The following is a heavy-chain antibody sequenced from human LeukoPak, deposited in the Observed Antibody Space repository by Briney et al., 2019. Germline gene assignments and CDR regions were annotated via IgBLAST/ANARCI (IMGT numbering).Heavy chain of an antibody. Sequence: PSETLSLTCTVSGGSISSYYWSWIRQPPGKGLEWIGYIYYSGSTNYNRSLKSRVTISVDTSKNQFSLKLSSVTAADTAVYYCARHGGEFDPWGQGTLVTVSS. J-gene: IGHJ5*02. V-gene: IGHV4-59*08. CDR3: ARHGGEFDP. D-gene: IGHD2-21*01. CDR2: IYYSGST. CDR1: GGSISSYY.